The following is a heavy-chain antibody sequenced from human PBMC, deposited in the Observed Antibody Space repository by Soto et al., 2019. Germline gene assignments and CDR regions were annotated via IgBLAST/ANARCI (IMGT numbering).Heavy chain of an antibody. CDR3: ARAWSMITFGGEWDY. J-gene: IGHJ4*02. CDR2: ISSSSSYI. Sequence: EVQLVESGGGLVKPGGSLRLSCAASGFTFSSYSMNWVRQAPGKGLEWVSSISSSSSYIYYADSVKGRFTISRNNAKNSLYLKMNGLRAEDTAVYYCARAWSMITFGGEWDYWGQGTLVTVSS. D-gene: IGHD3-16*01. V-gene: IGHV3-21*01. CDR1: GFTFSSYS.